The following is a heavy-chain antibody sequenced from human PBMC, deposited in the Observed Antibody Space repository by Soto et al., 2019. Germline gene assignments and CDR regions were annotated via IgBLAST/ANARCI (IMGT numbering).Heavy chain of an antibody. D-gene: IGHD6-13*01. CDR1: GFTFSTYA. CDR3: AKHLRGSSWFFDY. Sequence: GGSLRLSCAASGFTFSTYAMSWVRQAPGKGLEWVSTLTTGGGTTYNADSVKGRFTISRDNSKNALYLQMNSLRAEDTAIYYCAKHLRGSSWFFDYWGQGTLVTGSS. J-gene: IGHJ4*02. V-gene: IGHV3-23*01. CDR2: LTTGGGTT.